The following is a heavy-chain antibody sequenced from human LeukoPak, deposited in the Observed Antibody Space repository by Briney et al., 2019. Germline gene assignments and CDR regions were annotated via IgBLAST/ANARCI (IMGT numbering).Heavy chain of an antibody. CDR2: IIPILGIA. Sequence: SVKVSCKASGGTFSSYAISWVRQAPGQGLEWMGRIIPILGIANYAQKFQGRVTITADKSTSTAYMELSSLRSEDTAVYYCAKTGPAVRGVIGISDYWGQGTLVTVSS. CDR1: GGTFSSYA. CDR3: AKTGPAVRGVIGISDY. J-gene: IGHJ4*02. V-gene: IGHV1-69*04. D-gene: IGHD3-10*01.